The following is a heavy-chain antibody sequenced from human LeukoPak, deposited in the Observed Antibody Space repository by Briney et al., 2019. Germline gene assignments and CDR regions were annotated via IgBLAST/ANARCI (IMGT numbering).Heavy chain of an antibody. D-gene: IGHD2-2*01. CDR1: GFTFSRYA. V-gene: IGHV3-21*01. J-gene: IGHJ4*02. Sequence: GGSLRLSCVASGFTFSRYALHWVRQAPGKGLEWVSSISSSSNYIYYADSVKGRFTISRDNAKNSLYLQMNSLRAEDTAVYYCARRQILPTVMPPDYWGQGTLVTVSS. CDR2: ISSSSNYI. CDR3: ARRQILPTVMPPDY.